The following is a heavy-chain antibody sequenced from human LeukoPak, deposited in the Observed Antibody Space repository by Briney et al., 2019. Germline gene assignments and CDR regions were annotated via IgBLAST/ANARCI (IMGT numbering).Heavy chain of an antibody. J-gene: IGHJ3*02. D-gene: IGHD5-24*01. Sequence: ASVKVSCKVSGYTLTELSMHWVRQAPGKGLEWMGGFDPEDGETINAQKFQGRVTMTEDTSTDTAYMELSSLRSEDTAVYYCATRDGYNTHAFDIWGQGTMVTVSS. CDR3: ATRDGYNTHAFDI. V-gene: IGHV1-24*01. CDR2: FDPEDGET. CDR1: GYTLTELS.